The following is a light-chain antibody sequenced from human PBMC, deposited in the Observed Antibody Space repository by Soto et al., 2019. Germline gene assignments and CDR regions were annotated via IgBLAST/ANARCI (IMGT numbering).Light chain of an antibody. CDR3: QQLNTYEIT. CDR2: AAS. V-gene: IGKV1-9*01. CDR1: QGISSY. J-gene: IGKJ5*01. Sequence: IQLTQSPSSLSASVGDRVTITCRASQGISSYLAWYQQKPGKAPRLLIYAASTLQSGVPSRFSGSGSGTDFTLTISSLQPEGSATYSCQQLNTYEITFGQGTRLEIK.